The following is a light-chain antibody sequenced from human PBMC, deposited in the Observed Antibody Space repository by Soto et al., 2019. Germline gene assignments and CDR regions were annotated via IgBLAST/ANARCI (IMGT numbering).Light chain of an antibody. CDR2: DAS. CDR1: QTVRNNY. V-gene: IGKV3D-20*02. Sequence: PGERATLSCRAIQTVRNNYLAWYQQKPGQAPRLLIYDASNRATGIPDRFSGGGSGTDFTLTISRLEPEDFAVYYCQQYNNWPPITFGQGTRLEIK. CDR3: QQYNNWPPIT. J-gene: IGKJ5*01.